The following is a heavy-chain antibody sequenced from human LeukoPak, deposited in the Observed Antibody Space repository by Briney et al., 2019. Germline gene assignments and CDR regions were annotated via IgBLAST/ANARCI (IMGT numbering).Heavy chain of an antibody. D-gene: IGHD5-24*01. V-gene: IGHV3-69-1*01. J-gene: IGHJ4*02. Sequence: GGSLRLSCAASGFTFTTYGMHWVRQAPGKGLVWVSRISTYADSVKGRFTISRDTAKNTLYLQMSSLRAEDTAVYYCARDSQFIGPLYWGQGTLVTVSS. CDR3: ARDSQFIGPLY. CDR1: GFTFTTYG. CDR2: IST.